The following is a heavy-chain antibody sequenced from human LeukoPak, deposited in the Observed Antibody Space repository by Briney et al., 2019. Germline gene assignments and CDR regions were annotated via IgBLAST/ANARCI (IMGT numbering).Heavy chain of an antibody. D-gene: IGHD2-2*02. V-gene: IGHV4-61*02. CDR1: GGSISSGSYY. Sequence: SQTLSLTCTVSGGSISSGSYYWSWIRQPAGKGLEWIGRIYTSGSTNYNPSLKSRVTISVDTSKNQFSLKLSSVTAADTAVYYCARVKDIVVVPAAIEYPCYFDYWGQGTLVTVSS. J-gene: IGHJ4*02. CDR2: IYTSGST. CDR3: ARVKDIVVVPAAIEYPCYFDY.